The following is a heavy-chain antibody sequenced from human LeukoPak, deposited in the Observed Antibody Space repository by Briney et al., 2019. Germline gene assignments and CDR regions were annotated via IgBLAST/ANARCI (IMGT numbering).Heavy chain of an antibody. CDR2: ISAYNGNT. V-gene: IGHV1-18*01. CDR3: ARVGGYCSSTSCYMLDP. J-gene: IGHJ5*02. Sequence: ASVKVSCKASGYTFTSYGISWVRQAPGQGLVWMGWISAYNGNTNYAQKLQGRVTMTTDTSTSTAYMELRSLRSDDTAVYYCARVGGYCSSTSCYMLDPWGQGTLVTVSS. D-gene: IGHD2-2*02. CDR1: GYTFTSYG.